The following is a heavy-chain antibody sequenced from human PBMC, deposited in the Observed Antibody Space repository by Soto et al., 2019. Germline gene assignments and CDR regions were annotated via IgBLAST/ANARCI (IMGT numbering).Heavy chain of an antibody. CDR2: IWYHGSNK. Sequence: GGSLRLSCAASGLTFSSYGMHWVRQAPGKGLEWVAVIWYHGSNKYYADTVKGRFTISRDNSKNRLYLQMNSLRAEDTAVYYCARDRVRRDLGERDYYYGMDVWGQGTTVTVSS. J-gene: IGHJ6*02. D-gene: IGHD1-1*01. CDR1: GLTFSSYG. V-gene: IGHV3-33*01. CDR3: ARDRVRRDLGERDYYYGMDV.